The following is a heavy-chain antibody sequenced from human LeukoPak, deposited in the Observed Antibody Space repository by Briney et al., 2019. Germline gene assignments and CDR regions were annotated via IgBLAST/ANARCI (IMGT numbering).Heavy chain of an antibody. J-gene: IGHJ4*02. V-gene: IGHV1-18*01. Sequence: ASVKVSCKASGYTFTSYGISWVRQAPGQGLEWMGWISAYNGNTNYAQKLQGRVTMTTDTSTSTAYMELRSLRSDDTAVYYCARDVTYYYDSSGYYSREYFDYWGQGTLVTVSS. CDR2: ISAYNGNT. CDR3: ARDVTYYYDSSGYYSREYFDY. D-gene: IGHD3-22*01. CDR1: GYTFTSYG.